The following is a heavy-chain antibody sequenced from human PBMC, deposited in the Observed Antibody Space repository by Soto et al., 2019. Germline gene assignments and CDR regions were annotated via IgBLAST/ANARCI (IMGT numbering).Heavy chain of an antibody. J-gene: IGHJ4*02. CDR2: IYYSGST. V-gene: IGHV4-59*01. CDR1: GGSISSYY. D-gene: IGHD2-15*01. Sequence: PSETLSLTCTVSGGSISSYYWSWIRQPPGKGLEWIGYIYYSGSTNYNPSLKSRVTISVDTSKNQFSLKLSPVTAADTAVYYCARAMVGYCSGGSCYFFDYWGQGTLVTVSS. CDR3: ARAMVGYCSGGSCYFFDY.